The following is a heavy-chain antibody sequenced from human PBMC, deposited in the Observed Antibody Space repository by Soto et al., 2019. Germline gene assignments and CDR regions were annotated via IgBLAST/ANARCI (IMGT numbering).Heavy chain of an antibody. J-gene: IGHJ4*02. V-gene: IGHV4-34*01. D-gene: IGHD1-26*01. Sequence: QVQLQQWGAGLLKPSETLSLTCAVYGGSFSGYYWSWIRQPPGKGLEWIGEINHSGSTNYNPSLKRRVTISVDTSQNQFSLKLSSVTAADTAVYYCARRGRSGRYHQPFDSWGQGTLVTVSS. CDR2: INHSGST. CDR3: ARRGRSGRYHQPFDS. CDR1: GGSFSGYY.